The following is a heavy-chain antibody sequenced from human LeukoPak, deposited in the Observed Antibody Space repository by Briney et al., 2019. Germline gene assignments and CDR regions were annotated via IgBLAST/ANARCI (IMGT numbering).Heavy chain of an antibody. J-gene: IGHJ5*02. CDR2: INTNTGNP. V-gene: IGHV7-4-1*02. Sequence: ASVKVSCKASGYTFIDYAINWVRQAPGQGLEWMGCINTNTGNPTYAQGFTGRFVFSLDTSVSTTYLQISSLKAEDTAVYYCARDPGDDLVVPGDPWGQGTLVTVSS. CDR3: ARDPGDDLVVPGDP. CDR1: GYTFIDYA. D-gene: IGHD2-2*01.